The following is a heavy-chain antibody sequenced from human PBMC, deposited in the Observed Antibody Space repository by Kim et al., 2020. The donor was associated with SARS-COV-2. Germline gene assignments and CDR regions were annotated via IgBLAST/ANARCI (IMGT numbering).Heavy chain of an antibody. CDR3: ARDGDDILTARYYYYGMDV. D-gene: IGHD3-9*01. CDR1: GFTFSDYY. Sequence: GGSLRLSCAASGFTFSDYYMSWIRQAPGKGLEWVSYISSSGSTIYYADSVKGRFTISRDNAKNSLYLQMNSLRAEDTAVYYCARDGDDILTARYYYYGMDVWGQGTTVTVSS. V-gene: IGHV3-11*01. J-gene: IGHJ6*02. CDR2: ISSSGSTI.